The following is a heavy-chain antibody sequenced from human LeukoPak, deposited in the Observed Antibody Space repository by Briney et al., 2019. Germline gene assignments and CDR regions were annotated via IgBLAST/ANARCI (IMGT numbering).Heavy chain of an antibody. D-gene: IGHD3-10*01. CDR2: ISSGSDTI. CDR1: AFAFSTYS. Sequence: PGVSLRLSCAASAFAFSTYSMSWVRPAPGQGLEWVSHISSGSDTIYYAASVKGRFTISRDNAKNSLYLQMNRLRADDTAVYYCARGSSGVLLWFGGSPNWGQGTMVTVSS. V-gene: IGHV3-48*01. J-gene: IGHJ3*01. CDR3: ARGSSGVLLWFGGSPN.